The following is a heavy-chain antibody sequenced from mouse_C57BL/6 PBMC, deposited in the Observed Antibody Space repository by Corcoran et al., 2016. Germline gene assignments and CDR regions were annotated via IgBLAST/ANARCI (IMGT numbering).Heavy chain of an antibody. CDR3: AIFSGSSPFDY. J-gene: IGHJ2*01. CDR2: INPNNGGT. CDR1: GYTFTDYY. D-gene: IGHD1-1*01. Sequence: EVQLQQSGPELVKPGASVKISCKASGYTFTDYYMNWVKQSHGKSLEWIGDINPNNGGTSYNQKFKGKATLTVDKSSSTAYMELRSLTSEDSAVYYCAIFSGSSPFDYWGQGTTLTVSS. V-gene: IGHV1-26*01.